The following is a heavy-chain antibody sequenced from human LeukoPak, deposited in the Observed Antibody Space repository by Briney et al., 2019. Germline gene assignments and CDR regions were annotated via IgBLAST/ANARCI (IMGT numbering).Heavy chain of an antibody. Sequence: SETLSLTCTVSGGSISNYYWSWIRQPPGKGLDWIGYIYYSGTTNYNPSLKSRVTISVDTSKNQFSLKLTSVTAADTAVYYCARGPYSSTSTYNSYYYGMDVWGQGTTVTVTS. CDR3: ARGPYSSTSTYNSYYYGMDV. CDR1: GGSISNYY. D-gene: IGHD6-13*01. V-gene: IGHV4-59*01. CDR2: IYYSGTT. J-gene: IGHJ6*02.